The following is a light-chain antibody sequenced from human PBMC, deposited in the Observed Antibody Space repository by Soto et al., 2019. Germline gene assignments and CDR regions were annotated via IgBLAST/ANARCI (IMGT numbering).Light chain of an antibody. CDR1: SSNIGAGYD. V-gene: IGLV1-40*01. Sequence: QSVLTQPPSVSGAPGQRVTISCTGSSSNIGAGYDVHWYQQLPGTAPKLLIYANTNRPSGVPDRFSGSTSATSASLAITGLQAEDEADYYCQSYDSSLSSVVFGGGTKLTV. CDR2: ANT. J-gene: IGLJ2*01. CDR3: QSYDSSLSSVV.